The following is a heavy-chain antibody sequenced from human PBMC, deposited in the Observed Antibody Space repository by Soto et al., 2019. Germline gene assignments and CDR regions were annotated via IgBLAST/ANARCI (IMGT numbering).Heavy chain of an antibody. J-gene: IGHJ4*02. D-gene: IGHD3-10*01. V-gene: IGHV4-59*01. CDR3: AREGNYYGSGSYFDY. CDR1: GGSISSYY. Sequence: QVQLQESGPGLVKPSETLSLTCTDSGGSISSYYWSWIRQPPGKGLEWIGYIYYSGSTNYNPSLKSRVTISVDTSKNQFSLKLSSVTAADTAVYYCAREGNYYGSGSYFDYWGQGTLVTVSS. CDR2: IYYSGST.